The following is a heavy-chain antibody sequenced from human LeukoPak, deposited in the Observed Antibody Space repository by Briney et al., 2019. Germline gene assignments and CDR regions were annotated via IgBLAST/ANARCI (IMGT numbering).Heavy chain of an antibody. CDR1: GYTFTGYF. CDR2: IKPNSGGT. CDR3: AREPITMVRGYYYNYMDV. V-gene: IGHV1-2*02. D-gene: IGHD3-10*01. J-gene: IGHJ6*03. Sequence: ASVKVSCKASGYTFTGYFMHWVRQAPGQGLEWMGWIKPNSGGTNYAQKFQGRVTMTRDTSTSTAYMQLNRLTSDDTAVYYCAREPITMVRGYYYNYMDVWGKGTTVTISS.